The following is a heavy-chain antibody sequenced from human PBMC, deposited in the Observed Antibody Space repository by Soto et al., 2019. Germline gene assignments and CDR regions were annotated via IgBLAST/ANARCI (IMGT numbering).Heavy chain of an antibody. CDR3: APLSVSLSGPYGIHV. Sequence: PSLTRSVSGYSVTSSDYYWAWIRQPPGKGLEWIGSMFYSGLTYYNPSLKSRVTLSVDTSKNQFSVRLNSVTAADTAVYYCAPLSVSLSGPYGIHVWGQGTTVTVSS. J-gene: IGHJ6*02. V-gene: IGHV4-39*05. D-gene: IGHD2-15*01. CDR2: MFYSGLT. CDR1: GYSVTSSDYY.